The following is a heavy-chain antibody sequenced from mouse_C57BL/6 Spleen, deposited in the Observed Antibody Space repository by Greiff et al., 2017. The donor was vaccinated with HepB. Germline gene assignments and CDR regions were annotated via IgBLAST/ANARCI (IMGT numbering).Heavy chain of an antibody. V-gene: IGHV1-26*01. CDR2: INPNNGGT. CDR1: GYTFTDYY. D-gene: IGHD2-4*01. CDR3: ARNDYDEFAY. J-gene: IGHJ3*01. Sequence: VQLQQSGPELVKPGASVKISCKASGYTFTDYYMNWVKQSHGKSLEWIGDINPNNGGTSYNQKFKGKATLTVDKSSSTAYMELRSLTSEDSAVYYCARNDYDEFAYWGQGTLVTVSA.